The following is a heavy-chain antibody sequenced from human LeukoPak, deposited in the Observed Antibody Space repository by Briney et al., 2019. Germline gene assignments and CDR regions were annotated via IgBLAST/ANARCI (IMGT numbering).Heavy chain of an antibody. CDR1: GYTFTGYY. V-gene: IGHV1-2*02. J-gene: IGHJ4*02. D-gene: IGHD2-2*01. CDR3: ARDGASSTSLTFDY. CDR2: INPNSGGT. Sequence: ASVKVSCKASGYTFTGYYMHWVRQAPGQGLEWMGWINPNSGGTNYAQKFQGRVTMTRDTSISTAYMEQSRLRSDDTAVYYCARDGASSTSLTFDYWGQGTLVTVSS.